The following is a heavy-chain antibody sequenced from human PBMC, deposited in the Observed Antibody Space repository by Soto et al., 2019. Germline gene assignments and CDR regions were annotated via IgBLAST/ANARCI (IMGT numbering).Heavy chain of an antibody. Sequence: EVQLVESGGGLVKPGGSLRLSCAASGFTFSNVWMSWVRQAPGKGLEWVGRIESTTDGGTTDYAAPVKGRFTISRDDSKKTLYLQMDSLKIADTAVYYYTTGARSAAAIYYYGMDVWGPGTTVSVSS. CDR1: GFTFSNVW. V-gene: IGHV3-15*04. D-gene: IGHD2-2*01. CDR2: IESTTDGGTT. J-gene: IGHJ6*02. CDR3: TTGARSAAAIYYYGMDV.